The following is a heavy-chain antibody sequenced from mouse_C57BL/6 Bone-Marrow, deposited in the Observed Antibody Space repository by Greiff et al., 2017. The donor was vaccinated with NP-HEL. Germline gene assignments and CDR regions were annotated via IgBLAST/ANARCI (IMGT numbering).Heavy chain of an antibody. CDR3: TTLYYYGSFDY. D-gene: IGHD1-1*01. CDR2: IDPENGDT. J-gene: IGHJ2*01. CDR1: GFNIKDDY. V-gene: IGHV14-4*01. Sequence: EVQLQQSGAELVRPGASVKLSCTASGFNIKDDYMHWVKQRPEQGLEWIGWIDPENGDTEYASKFQGKATITADTSSNTAYLQLSSLTSEDTAVYYCTTLYYYGSFDYWGQGTTLTVSS.